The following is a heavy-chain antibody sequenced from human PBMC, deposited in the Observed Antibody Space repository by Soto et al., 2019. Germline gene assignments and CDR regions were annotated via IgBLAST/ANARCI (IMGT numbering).Heavy chain of an antibody. Sequence: ASVKVSCKASGYTFTGYYMHWVRQAPGQGLEWMGWINPNSGGTNYAQKFQGRVTMTRDTSISTAYMELSRLRSDDTAVYYCARDPRVLMVYAILGNWFDPWGQGTLVTVSS. CDR1: GYTFTGYY. J-gene: IGHJ5*02. D-gene: IGHD2-8*01. V-gene: IGHV1-2*02. CDR2: INPNSGGT. CDR3: ARDPRVLMVYAILGNWFDP.